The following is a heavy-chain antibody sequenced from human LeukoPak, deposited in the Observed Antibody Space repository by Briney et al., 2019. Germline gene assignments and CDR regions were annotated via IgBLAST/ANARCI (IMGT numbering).Heavy chain of an antibody. D-gene: IGHD3/OR15-3a*01. CDR3: ARQTGSGLFILP. V-gene: IGHV4-39*01. Sequence: PSETLSLTCSVSGVSISSSNSYWGWIRQPPGKGLEWIGSIYYSGNTYYNASLKSQVSISIDTPKHQFSLKLTSVTAADTAVYYCARQTGSGLFILPGGQGTLVTVSS. CDR2: IYYSGNT. CDR1: GVSISSSNSY. J-gene: IGHJ4*02.